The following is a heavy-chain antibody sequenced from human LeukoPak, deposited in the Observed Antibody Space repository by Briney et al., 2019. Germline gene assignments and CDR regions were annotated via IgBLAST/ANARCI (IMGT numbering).Heavy chain of an antibody. CDR2: LNPNSGGT. CDR3: ASIGYNHYFDY. CDR1: GYTFIGNY. Sequence: ASVKVSCKASGYTFIGNYIYWVRQAPGQGLEWMGWLNPNSGGTNYAQKFQGRVTVTRDTSISTAYMELSRLRSDDTAVYYCASIGYNHYFDYWGQGTLVTVSS. V-gene: IGHV1-2*02. J-gene: IGHJ4*02. D-gene: IGHD5-24*01.